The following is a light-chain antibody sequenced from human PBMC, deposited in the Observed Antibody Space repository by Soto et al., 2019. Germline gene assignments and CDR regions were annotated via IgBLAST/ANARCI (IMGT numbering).Light chain of an antibody. CDR2: AAS. V-gene: IGKV1-12*01. J-gene: IGKJ4*01. CDR3: QQPNSFPLT. Sequence: DIQMTQSPSPVSASVGDRVTITCRASQGISSGLAWYQQKPGKAPNLLIYAASSLQSGVPSRFSGSGSGTDFTLTISSLQPEDFATYYCQQPNSFPLTFGGGTKVEIK. CDR1: QGISSG.